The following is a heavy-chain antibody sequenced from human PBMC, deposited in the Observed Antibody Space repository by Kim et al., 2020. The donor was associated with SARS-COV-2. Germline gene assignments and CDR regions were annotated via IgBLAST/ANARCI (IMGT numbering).Heavy chain of an antibody. CDR2: INHSGIT. V-gene: IGHV4-34*01. D-gene: IGHD4-17*01. Sequence: SETLSLTCAVYGGSFSGHYWSWIRQPPGKGLEWIGEINHSGITNYNPSLKSRVTISVDMSRHQFSLKLSSVTAADTAVYFCVRGATVTTLDPWGQGTLVTVSS. CDR1: GGSFSGHY. CDR3: VRGATVTTLDP. J-gene: IGHJ5*02.